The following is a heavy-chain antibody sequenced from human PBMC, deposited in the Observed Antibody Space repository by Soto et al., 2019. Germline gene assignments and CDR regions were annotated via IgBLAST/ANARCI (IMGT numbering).Heavy chain of an antibody. V-gene: IGHV3-30*03. Sequence: QVQLVESGGGVVQPGRSLRLSCAASGFTFSSYGMHWVRQAPGKGLEWVAVISYDGSNKYYADSVKGRFTISRDNSKNTLYLQMNSLRAEATAVYYCAIDWGNIVLVRAVRYGMDVWGQGTTVTVSS. CDR2: ISYDGSNK. D-gene: IGHD2-2*01. CDR3: AIDWGNIVLVRAVRYGMDV. J-gene: IGHJ6*02. CDR1: GFTFSSYG.